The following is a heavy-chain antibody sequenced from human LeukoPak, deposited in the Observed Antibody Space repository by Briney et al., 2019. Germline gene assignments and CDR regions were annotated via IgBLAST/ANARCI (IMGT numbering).Heavy chain of an antibody. CDR3: AHTLGVTDY. D-gene: IGHD3-10*01. V-gene: IGHV3-23*01. Sequence: PGGSLRHSCAASGFTFSSYAMSWVRQAPGKGLEWVSTISSSGGSTHYADSVKGRFTISRDNSKNTLYLQMNSLRAEDTAVYFCAHTLGVTDYWGQGTLVTVSS. CDR2: ISSSGGST. CDR1: GFTFSSYA. J-gene: IGHJ4*02.